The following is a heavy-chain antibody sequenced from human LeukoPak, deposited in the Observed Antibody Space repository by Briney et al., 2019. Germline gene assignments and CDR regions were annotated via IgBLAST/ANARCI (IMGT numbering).Heavy chain of an antibody. CDR2: INRDGSER. Sequence: GGSLRLSCEPSGFPFSSYWMLWVRQAPGKGLEWVANINRDGSERFYLDSVRGRFTISRDNAKNSLYLQMNSLRAEDTAVYYCATFVGTVSGTYTVPGGLLVWGKGTTVSVSS. CDR3: ATFVGTVSGTYTVPGGLLV. V-gene: IGHV3-7*01. J-gene: IGHJ6*04. CDR1: GFPFSSYW. D-gene: IGHD6-19*01.